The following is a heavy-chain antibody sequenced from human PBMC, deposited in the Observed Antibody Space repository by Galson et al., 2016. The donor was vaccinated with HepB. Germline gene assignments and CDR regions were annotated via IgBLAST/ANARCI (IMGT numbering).Heavy chain of an antibody. Sequence: SLRLSCAASGFTFSSFSMNWVRQAPGKGLEWVSYISGSSSTKYYADSVKGRFTISRDNAKNSLYLQMNSLRADATAVYYCAREVQTLATTDYWGQGTLVTVSS. CDR2: ISGSSSTK. D-gene: IGHD5-12*01. J-gene: IGHJ4*02. V-gene: IGHV3-48*04. CDR1: GFTFSSFS. CDR3: AREVQTLATTDY.